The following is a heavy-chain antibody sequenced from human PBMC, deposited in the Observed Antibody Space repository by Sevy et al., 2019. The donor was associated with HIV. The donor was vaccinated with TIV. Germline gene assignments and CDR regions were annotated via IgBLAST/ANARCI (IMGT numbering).Heavy chain of an antibody. D-gene: IGHD6-13*01. CDR1: GFTFSSYA. Sequence: GGSLRLSCAASGFTFSSYAMSWVRQAPGKGLEWVSAISGSGGSTYYADSVKGRFTISRDNSKNTLYLQMNSLRAEDTAVYYCAGSSWGPDDAFDIWGQGTMVTVSS. CDR2: ISGSGGST. CDR3: AGSSWGPDDAFDI. V-gene: IGHV3-23*01. J-gene: IGHJ3*02.